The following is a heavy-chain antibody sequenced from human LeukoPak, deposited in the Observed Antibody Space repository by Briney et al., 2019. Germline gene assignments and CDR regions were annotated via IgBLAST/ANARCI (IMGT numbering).Heavy chain of an antibody. D-gene: IGHD2-2*01. CDR3: ARPPYCSSTSCYVGYYYYGMDV. CDR1: GYTFTGYY. CDR2: INPNSGGT. V-gene: IGHV1-2*02. J-gene: IGHJ6*02. Sequence: ASVKVSCKASGYTFTGYYMHWVRQAPGQGLEWMGWINPNSGGTNYAQKFQGRVTMTRDTSISIAYMELSRLRSDDTAVYYCARPPYCSSTSCYVGYYYYGMDVWGQGTTVTVSS.